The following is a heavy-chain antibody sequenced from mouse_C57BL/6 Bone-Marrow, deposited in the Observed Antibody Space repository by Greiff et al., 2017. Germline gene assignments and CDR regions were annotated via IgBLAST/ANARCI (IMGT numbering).Heavy chain of an antibody. CDR3: ARYDFTTYYYDD. D-gene: IGHD1-1*01. Sequence: EVQLQESGGGLVQPGGSLSLSCAASGFTFTDYYMSWVRQPPGKALEWLGFIRNKANGYTTEYSASVKGRFTISRDNSQSILYLQMNALKAEDSATDYCARYDFTTYYYDDWGQGTTLTVSS. CDR1: GFTFTDYY. CDR2: IRNKANGYTT. J-gene: IGHJ2*01. V-gene: IGHV7-3*01.